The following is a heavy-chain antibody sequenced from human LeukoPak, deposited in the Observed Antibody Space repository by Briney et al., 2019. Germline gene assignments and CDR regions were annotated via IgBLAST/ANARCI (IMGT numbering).Heavy chain of an antibody. V-gene: IGHV4-59*01. J-gene: IGHJ4*02. Sequence: SETLSLTCTVSGGSISSYYWSWIRQPPGKGLEWIGYIYYSGSTNYNPSLKSRVTISVDTSKNQFSLKLSSVTAADTAVYYCARERYYDSSGQADYWGQGTLVTVSS. CDR1: GGSISSYY. CDR2: IYYSGST. CDR3: ARERYYDSSGQADY. D-gene: IGHD3-22*01.